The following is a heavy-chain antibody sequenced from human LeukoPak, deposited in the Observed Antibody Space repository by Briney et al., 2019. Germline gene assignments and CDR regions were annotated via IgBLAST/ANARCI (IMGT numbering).Heavy chain of an antibody. J-gene: IGHJ4*02. V-gene: IGHV5-10-1*01. D-gene: IGHD3-10*01. CDR2: IDPSDSYT. CDR3: AKGRYGSGSLAIDY. CDR1: AYSSTSNW. Sequence: GESLRISCNASAYSSTSNWITWVRQMPVKGLEWMGRIDPSDSYTNYSPSFQGRVTISADKSIRTAYLQWSSLKASDTAMYYCAKGRYGSGSLAIDYWGEGTLVSVSS.